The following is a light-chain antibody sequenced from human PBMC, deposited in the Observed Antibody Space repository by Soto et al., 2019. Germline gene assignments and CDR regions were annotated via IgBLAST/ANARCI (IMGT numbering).Light chain of an antibody. CDR2: GNS. V-gene: IGLV1-40*01. CDR1: SSNIGAGYD. CDR3: QSYDSSLSGSSVV. Sequence: QSVLTQPPSVSGAPGQGVTISCAGSSSNIGAGYDVHWYQQLPGTAPKLLIYGNSNRPSGVPDRFSGSKSGTSASLAITVLQAEDEADYYCQSYDSSLSGSSVVFGGGTKVTVL. J-gene: IGLJ2*01.